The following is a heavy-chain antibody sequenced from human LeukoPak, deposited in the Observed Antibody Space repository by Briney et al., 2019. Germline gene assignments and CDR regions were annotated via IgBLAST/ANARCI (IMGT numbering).Heavy chain of an antibody. J-gene: IGHJ6*03. CDR3: AKEVVPAAPWDYMDV. CDR1: GFTFSSYG. V-gene: IGHV3-30*02. D-gene: IGHD2-2*01. Sequence: GVTLRFSCAASGFTFSSYGMHWVRQAPGKGLEWVAFIRYDGSNKYYADSVKGRFTISRDNSKNTLYLQMNSLRAEDTAVYYCAKEVVPAAPWDYMDVWGKGTTVTVSS. CDR2: IRYDGSNK.